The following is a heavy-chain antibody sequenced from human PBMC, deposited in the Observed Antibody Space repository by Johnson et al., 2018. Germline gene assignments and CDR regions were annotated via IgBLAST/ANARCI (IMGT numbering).Heavy chain of an antibody. D-gene: IGHD2-2*01. CDR1: GGTFSSYA. V-gene: IGHV1-69*01. Sequence: QEQLVQSGAEVKKPGSSVKVSCKASGGTFSSYAISWVRQAPGQGLEWMGGIIPIFGTANYAQKFQGRVTITADESTSTAYMELSSLRSEDTAVYYCARVIYCSSTSCYDAFDIWGQGTMVTVSS. J-gene: IGHJ3*02. CDR3: ARVIYCSSTSCYDAFDI. CDR2: IIPIFGTA.